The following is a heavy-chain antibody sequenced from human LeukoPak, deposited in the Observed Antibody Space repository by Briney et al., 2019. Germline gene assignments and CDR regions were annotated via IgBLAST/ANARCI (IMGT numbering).Heavy chain of an antibody. D-gene: IGHD3-10*01. CDR1: GLTVSSNY. J-gene: IGHJ4*02. CDR3: VRDGGYYGPDS. Sequence: GGSLRLSCAASGLTVSSNYMSWVRQAPGKGLEWVANINQVASEKNYVDSVKGRFTISRDNAKNSLYLQMNSVRAEDTAMYYCVRDGGYYGPDSWGQGALVSVSS. CDR2: INQVASEK. V-gene: IGHV3-7*04.